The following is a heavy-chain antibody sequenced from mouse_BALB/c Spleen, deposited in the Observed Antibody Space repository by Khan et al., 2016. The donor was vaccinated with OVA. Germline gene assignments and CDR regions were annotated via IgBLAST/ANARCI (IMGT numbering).Heavy chain of an antibody. CDR3: ARDTTATPY. D-gene: IGHD1-2*01. CDR2: IWAGGST. V-gene: IGHV2-9*02. CDR1: GFSLTSYG. Sequence: VQLQESGPGLVAPSQSLSITCTVSGFSLTSYGVHWVRQPPGKGLEWLGIIWAGGSTNYNSARMSRLSISKDNSKSQVFLKMNSLQTDDTAMYYCARDTTATPYWGQGTLVTVSA. J-gene: IGHJ3*01.